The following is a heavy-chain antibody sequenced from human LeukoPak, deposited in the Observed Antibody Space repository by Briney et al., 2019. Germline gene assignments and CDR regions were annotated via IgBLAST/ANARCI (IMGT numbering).Heavy chain of an antibody. CDR2: ISSSSTNM. D-gene: IGHD6-6*01. CDR3: AREYSSSSGRSFDY. Sequence: GGSLRLSRAASGFTFSTYSMNWVRQAPGKGLQWVSYISSSSTNMYYADSVKGRFTISRDNAKNSLYLQMNSLRAEDTAVYYCAREYSSSSGRSFDYWGQGTLVTVSS. J-gene: IGHJ4*02. V-gene: IGHV3-48*01. CDR1: GFTFSTYS.